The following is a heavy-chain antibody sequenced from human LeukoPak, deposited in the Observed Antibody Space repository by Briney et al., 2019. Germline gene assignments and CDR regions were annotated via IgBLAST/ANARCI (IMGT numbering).Heavy chain of an antibody. CDR1: GYTFTSYY. CDR2: INPSGGST. V-gene: IGHV1-46*01. D-gene: IGHD3-22*01. Sequence: ASVKVSCKASGYTFTSYYMHWVRQAPGQGLEWMGIINPSGGSTSYAQKFQGRVTMTRDMSTSTVYMELSSLRSEDTAVYYCARVGYYYDSSGYEDYWGQGTLVTVSS. CDR3: ARVGYYYDSSGYEDY. J-gene: IGHJ4*02.